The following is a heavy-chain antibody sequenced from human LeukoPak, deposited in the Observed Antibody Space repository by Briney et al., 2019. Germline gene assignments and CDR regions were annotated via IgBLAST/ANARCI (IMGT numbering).Heavy chain of an antibody. V-gene: IGHV4-39*01. D-gene: IGHD6-19*01. CDR2: IYYSGST. CDR3: AVGTVAGYNWFDP. CDR1: GGSISSSNYY. J-gene: IGHJ5*02. Sequence: TSETLSLTCTVSGGSISSSNYYWGWIRQPPGKGLEWIGSIYYSGSTYYNPSLKSRVTISVDTSKNQFSLKLSSVTAADAAVYYCAVGTVAGYNWFDPWGQGTLVTVSS.